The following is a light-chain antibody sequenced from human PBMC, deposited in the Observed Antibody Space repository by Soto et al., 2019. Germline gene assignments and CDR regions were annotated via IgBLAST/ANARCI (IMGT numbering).Light chain of an antibody. V-gene: IGKV3-15*01. Sequence: EIVMTQSPATLSVSPGERVTLSCRASQSVSSNLAWYQQKPGQTPRLLIYDASTRATSIPARFSGSGSGTEFTLTISSLQSEDFAVYYCQQYNNWPLTFGQGTKVEIK. CDR2: DAS. CDR3: QQYNNWPLT. J-gene: IGKJ1*01. CDR1: QSVSSN.